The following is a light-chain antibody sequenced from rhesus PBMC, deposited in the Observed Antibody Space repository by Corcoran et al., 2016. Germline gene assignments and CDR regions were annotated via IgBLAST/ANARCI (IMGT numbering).Light chain of an antibody. Sequence: DIQMTQSPSSLSALVGDRVTITCRASQGISTYLNWYQQKPGNAPKRLLYAASSLESGVPSRFSGRGSWTDFTLTIRSLQPEDFATYYCLRYTIDTYRFGQVTKVEIK. CDR1: QGISTY. CDR3: LRYTIDTYR. V-gene: IGKV1-43*02. CDR2: AAS. J-gene: IGKJ2*01.